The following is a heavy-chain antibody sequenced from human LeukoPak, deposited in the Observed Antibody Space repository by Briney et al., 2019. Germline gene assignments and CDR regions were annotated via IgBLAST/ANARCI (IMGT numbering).Heavy chain of an antibody. Sequence: SETLPLTCTVSGGSISSYYWSWIRQPAGKGLEWIGRIYSTGSTNYNPSLKSRVTMSVDTSKNQFSLRLRSVTAADTAVYYGARQMPPAGTAGFNFWGQGALFTVS. J-gene: IGHJ4*02. CDR2: IYSTGST. V-gene: IGHV4-4*07. D-gene: IGHD6-13*01. CDR3: ARQMPPAGTAGFNF. CDR1: GGSISSYY.